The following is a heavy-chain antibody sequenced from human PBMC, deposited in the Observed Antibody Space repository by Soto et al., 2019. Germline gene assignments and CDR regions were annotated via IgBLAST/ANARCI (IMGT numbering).Heavy chain of an antibody. J-gene: IGHJ3*02. CDR2: IYYSGST. Sequence: QVQLQESGPGLVKPSEILSLTCTVSGGSISSYYWSWIRQPPGKGLEWIGYIYYSGSTNYNPSLKSRVTISVDTSKNQFSLKLSSVTAADTAVYYCARGDYGDYEVAFDIWGQGTMVTVSS. CDR3: ARGDYGDYEVAFDI. CDR1: GGSISSYY. D-gene: IGHD4-17*01. V-gene: IGHV4-59*01.